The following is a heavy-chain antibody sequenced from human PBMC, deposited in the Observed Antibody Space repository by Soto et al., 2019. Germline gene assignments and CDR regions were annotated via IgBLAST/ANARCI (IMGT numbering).Heavy chain of an antibody. V-gene: IGHV1-46*01. CDR3: ARAYSDRTSADS. CDR1: AYIFTSSY. J-gene: IGHJ5*01. D-gene: IGHD4-4*01. CDR2: INPSGYST. Sequence: QVQLVQSGAEVKKPGASVKVSCTAPAYIFTSSYMHWVRQAPGQGLEWMGVINPSGYSTTYAQKFQGRVTVTRDTSTSTVYMDLSSLRSEDTAVYYCARAYSDRTSADSWGQGTLVIVSS.